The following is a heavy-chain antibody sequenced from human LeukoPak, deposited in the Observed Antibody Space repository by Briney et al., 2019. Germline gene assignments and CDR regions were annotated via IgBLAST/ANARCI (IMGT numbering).Heavy chain of an antibody. V-gene: IGHV5-51*01. J-gene: IGHJ5*02. CDR2: IYPGDSDT. CDR3: ARLRRCSSTSCWGAFDP. D-gene: IGHD2-2*01. Sequence: GESLKISCKGSGYSFTSYWIGWVRQMPGKGLEWMGIIYPGDSDTRYSPSFQGQVTISADKSISTAYLQWSSLKASDTAMYYCARLRRCSSTSCWGAFDPWGQGTLVTVTS. CDR1: GYSFTSYW.